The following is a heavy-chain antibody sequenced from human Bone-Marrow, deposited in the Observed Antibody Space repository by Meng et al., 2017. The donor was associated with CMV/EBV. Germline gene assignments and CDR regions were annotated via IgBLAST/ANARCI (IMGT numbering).Heavy chain of an antibody. V-gene: IGHV1-2*02. CDR3: ARGPTAEMGFLEWLPPDY. Sequence: ASVKVSCKASGYTFTGYYMNWVRQAPGQGLEWMGWINPNTGGTNYAQKFQGRVTMTRDTSISTAYMEVNRLRSDDTAVYYCARGPTAEMGFLEWLPPDYWGQGTLVTVSS. CDR2: INPNTGGT. J-gene: IGHJ4*02. CDR1: GYTFTGYY. D-gene: IGHD3-3*01.